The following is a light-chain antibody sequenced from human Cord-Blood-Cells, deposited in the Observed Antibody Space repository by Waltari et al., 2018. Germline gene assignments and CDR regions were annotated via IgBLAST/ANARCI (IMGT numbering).Light chain of an antibody. J-gene: IGKJ1*01. CDR3: PQSYSTPRT. V-gene: IGKV1-39*01. CDR2: AAS. CDR1: QSISSY. Sequence: DNQMTQSQSSLSASVGDRVTITCRASQSISSYLNWYQQKPGKAPKLLIYAASSLQSRVPARFIGSGSVTDFTLTISILQPEDVATYYCPQSYSTPRTFGQGSVVEIK.